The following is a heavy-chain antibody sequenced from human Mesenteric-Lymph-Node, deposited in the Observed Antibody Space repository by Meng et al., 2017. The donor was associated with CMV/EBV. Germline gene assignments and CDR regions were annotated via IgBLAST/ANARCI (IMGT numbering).Heavy chain of an antibody. D-gene: IGHD5-12*01. J-gene: IGHJ4*02. CDR2: INWNGGST. CDR3: ARGTVARGFDY. CDR1: GFSFDDCG. Sequence: SCAASGFSFDDCGMGWFRQAPGKGLEWVSGINWNGGSTGYADSVKGRFTISRDNAKNSLYLQMNSLRAEDTALYYCARGTVARGFDYWGQGTLVTVSS. V-gene: IGHV3-20*04.